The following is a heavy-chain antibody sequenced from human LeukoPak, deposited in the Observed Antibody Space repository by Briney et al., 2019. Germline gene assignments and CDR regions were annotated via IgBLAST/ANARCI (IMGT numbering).Heavy chain of an antibody. CDR2: IYPGDSDT. CDR3: ARHQPAVVTAIQGIDY. D-gene: IGHD2-21*02. Sequence: GESLKISCKGSGYSFTSYWSGWVRQMPGKGLEWMGIIYPGDSDTRYSPSFQGQVTISADKSISTAYLQWSSLKASDTAMYYCARHQPAVVTAIQGIDYWGQGTLVTVSS. V-gene: IGHV5-51*01. J-gene: IGHJ4*02. CDR1: GYSFTSYW.